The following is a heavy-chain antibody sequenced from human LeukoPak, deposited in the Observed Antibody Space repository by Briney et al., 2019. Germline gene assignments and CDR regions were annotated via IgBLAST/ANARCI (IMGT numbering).Heavy chain of an antibody. CDR3: ARVQSWYGASFDY. CDR1: GFTFSSYA. D-gene: IGHD3-10*01. CDR2: ISYDGSNK. J-gene: IGHJ4*02. Sequence: GGSLRLSCAASGFTFSSYAMHWVRQAPGKGLEWVAVISYDGSNKYYADSAKGRFTISRDNSKNTLYLQMNSLRAEDTAVYYCARVQSWYGASFDYWGQGTLVTVSS. V-gene: IGHV3-30*04.